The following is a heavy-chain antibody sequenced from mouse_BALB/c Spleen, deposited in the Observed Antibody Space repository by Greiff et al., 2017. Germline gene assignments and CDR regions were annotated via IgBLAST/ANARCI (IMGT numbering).Heavy chain of an antibody. Sequence: EVQLQESGPGLVKPSQSLSLTCTVTGYSITSDYAWNWIRQFPGNKLEWMGYISYSGSTSYNPSLKSRISITRDTSKNQFFLQLNSVTTEDTATYYCARSGSSPFDYWGQGTTLTVSS. CDR2: ISYSGST. CDR3: ARSGSSPFDY. CDR1: GYSITSDYA. D-gene: IGHD1-1*01. J-gene: IGHJ2*01. V-gene: IGHV3-2*02.